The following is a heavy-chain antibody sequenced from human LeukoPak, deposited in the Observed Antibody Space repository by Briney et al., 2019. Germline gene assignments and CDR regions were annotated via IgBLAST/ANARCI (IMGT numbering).Heavy chain of an antibody. Sequence: GGSLRLSCAASGFTFSSYSMNWVRQAPGKGLEWVSSISSSSSYIYYADSVKGRFTISRDNAKNSLYLQMNSLRAEDTAVYYCAREIYDSSGYYSGWGVWGQGTLVTVSS. CDR3: AREIYDSSGYYSGWGV. J-gene: IGHJ4*02. CDR2: ISSSSSYI. D-gene: IGHD3-22*01. V-gene: IGHV3-21*01. CDR1: GFTFSSYS.